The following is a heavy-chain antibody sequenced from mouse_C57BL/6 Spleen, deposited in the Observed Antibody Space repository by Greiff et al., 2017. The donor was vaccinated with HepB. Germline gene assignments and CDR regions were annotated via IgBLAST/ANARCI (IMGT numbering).Heavy chain of an antibody. CDR3: ARQGNWDPFDY. V-gene: IGHV5-17*01. CDR1: GFTFSDYG. J-gene: IGHJ2*01. D-gene: IGHD4-1*01. Sequence: EVKVVESGGGLVKPGGSLKLSCAASGFTFSDYGMHWVRQAPEKGLEWVAYISSGSSTIYYADTVQGRFTISRENAKNTLFLQMTSLRSEDTAMYYCARQGNWDPFDYWGQGTTLTVSS. CDR2: ISSGSSTI.